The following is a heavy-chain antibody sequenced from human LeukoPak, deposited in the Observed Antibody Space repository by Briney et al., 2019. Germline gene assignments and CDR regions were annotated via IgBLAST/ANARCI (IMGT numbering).Heavy chain of an antibody. V-gene: IGHV1-46*01. D-gene: IGHD3-3*01. Sequence: ASVKVSCKASGYTFTSYYMHWVRQAPGQGLEWMGIINPSGGSTSYAQKFQGRVTMTRDTSTSTVYMELSSLRSEDTAVYYCARDDTIFGVVTNWFDPWGQGTLVTVSS. CDR2: INPSGGST. CDR3: ARDDTIFGVVTNWFDP. J-gene: IGHJ5*02. CDR1: GYTFTSYY.